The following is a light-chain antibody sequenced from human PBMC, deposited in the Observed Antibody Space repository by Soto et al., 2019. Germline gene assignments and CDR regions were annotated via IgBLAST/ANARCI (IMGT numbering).Light chain of an antibody. V-gene: IGKV4-1*01. J-gene: IGKJ3*01. Sequence: DIVMTQSPDSLAVSLGERATINCKSSQSVLYSSNNKNYLAWYQQKPGQPPKLVIYWASTRESGVPDRFSGSGSGSEFTLTISSLQAEDVALYYCQQYYSTPMTFGPGTKVDIK. CDR3: QQYYSTPMT. CDR2: WAS. CDR1: QSVLYSSNNKNY.